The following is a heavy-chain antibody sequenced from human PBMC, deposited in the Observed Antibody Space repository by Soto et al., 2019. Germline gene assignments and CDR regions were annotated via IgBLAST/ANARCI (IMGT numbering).Heavy chain of an antibody. CDR3: ANRGKYYFDY. J-gene: IGHJ4*02. V-gene: IGHV3-23*01. CDR2: INTSGGNT. CDR1: GFTFSNYA. Sequence: PGGSLSLSCAASGFTFSNYAMSWVRQAPGKGLGWVSTINTSGGNTYFADSVKGRFTISRDNSKNTLYLQMNSLRAEDSAIYYCANRGKYYFDYWGQGILVTVSS.